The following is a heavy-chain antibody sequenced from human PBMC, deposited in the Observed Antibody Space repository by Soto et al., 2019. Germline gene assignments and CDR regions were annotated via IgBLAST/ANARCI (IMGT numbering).Heavy chain of an antibody. CDR1: GFTFSSYG. CDR3: ARTAYYYDSSGDYFAC. J-gene: IGHJ4*02. D-gene: IGHD3-22*01. V-gene: IGHV3-33*01. Sequence: QVQLVESGGGVVQPGRSLRLSCAASGFTFSSYGMHWVRQAPGKGLEWVAVIWYDGRNTYYADSVKGRFTISRDNSKNTRYLQMNSLRAEDTAVYYCARTAYYYDSSGDYFACWGQGTLVTVSS. CDR2: IWYDGRNT.